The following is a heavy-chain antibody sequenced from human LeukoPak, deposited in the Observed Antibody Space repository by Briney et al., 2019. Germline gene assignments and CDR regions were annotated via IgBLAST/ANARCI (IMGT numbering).Heavy chain of an antibody. CDR2: INWNGGST. D-gene: IGHD3-22*01. CDR1: GFTFDDYG. V-gene: IGHV3-20*04. CDR3: ARDLHYYDSSGYWDAFDI. J-gene: IGHJ3*02. Sequence: PGGSLRLSCAASGFTFDDYGMSWVRQAPGKGLEWVSGINWNGGSTGYADSVKGRFTISRDNAKNSLYLQMNSLRAEDTALYYCARDLHYYDSSGYWDAFDIWGQGTMVTVSS.